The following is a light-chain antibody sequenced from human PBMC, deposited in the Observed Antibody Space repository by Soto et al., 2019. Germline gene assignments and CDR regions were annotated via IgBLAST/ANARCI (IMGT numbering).Light chain of an antibody. J-gene: IGKJ4*01. CDR2: VSS. V-gene: IGKV1-16*02. CDR1: QGIINY. CDR3: QQYSGFPLT. Sequence: DIQMTQSPSSLSASVGDRVTITCRASQGIINYLAWFQQKPGKAPKSLIYVSSSLQSGVPSKFSGSGSGTDFTLTISSLQPEDSATYYCQQYSGFPLTFGGGTKVEIK.